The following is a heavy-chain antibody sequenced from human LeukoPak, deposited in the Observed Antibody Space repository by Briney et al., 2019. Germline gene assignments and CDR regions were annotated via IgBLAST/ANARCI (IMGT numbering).Heavy chain of an antibody. J-gene: IGHJ4*02. Sequence: SGGSLRLSCAASGFTFRNYAMYWVRQAPGRGLEWAAVVSFDGNTTFYSDSVKGRFAISRDNSKNTLYLERNSLRPEDTAVYYCARFRAATTRFDYWGQGTLVTVSS. D-gene: IGHD1/OR15-1a*01. CDR2: VSFDGNTT. CDR1: GFTFRNYA. CDR3: ARFRAATTRFDY. V-gene: IGHV3-30*09.